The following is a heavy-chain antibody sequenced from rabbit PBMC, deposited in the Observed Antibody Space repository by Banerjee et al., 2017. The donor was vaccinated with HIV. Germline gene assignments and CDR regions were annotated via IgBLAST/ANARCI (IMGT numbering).Heavy chain of an antibody. CDR3: ARGDASDTGYNL. D-gene: IGHD1-1*01. J-gene: IGHJ4*01. Sequence: QEQLVESGGDLVKPGASLTLTCKASGLDFNSRYWICWVRQAPGKGLEWIACIDVVKSGNTYYTNWAKGRFTISKTSSTTVTLQMTSLTAADTATYFCARGDASDTGYNLWGPGTLVTV. CDR1: GLDFNSRYW. CDR2: IDVVKSGNT. V-gene: IGHV1S45*01.